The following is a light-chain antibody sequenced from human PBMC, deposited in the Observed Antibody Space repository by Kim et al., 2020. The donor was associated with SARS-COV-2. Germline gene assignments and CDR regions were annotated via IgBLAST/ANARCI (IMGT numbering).Light chain of an antibody. CDR2: EDT. CDR1: DLGNKY. J-gene: IGLJ2*01. V-gene: IGLV3-1*01. Sequence: VSPGQTVSITCSGDDLGNKYACWYRQRPGQSPVLLIYEDTKRPSGIPERFSGSNSGNTATLTISETQSTDEADYYCQAWDSSSDVVFGGGTQLTVL. CDR3: QAWDSSSDVV.